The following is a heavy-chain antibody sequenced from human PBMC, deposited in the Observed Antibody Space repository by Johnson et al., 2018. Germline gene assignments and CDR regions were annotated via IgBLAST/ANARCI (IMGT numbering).Heavy chain of an antibody. CDR2: LSGSGGTT. Sequence: VQLVQSGGGLVQPGGSLRLSCAASGFSFSSYAMNWVRQAPGKGLEWVSTLSGSGGTTFYADSVKGRFTISRDNAENTLYLQMNSLGAGDTAVYYCVREWWQGWAWGQGTMVTVSS. J-gene: IGHJ3*01. V-gene: IGHV3-23*04. CDR1: GFSFSSYA. D-gene: IGHD2-15*01. CDR3: VREWWQGWA.